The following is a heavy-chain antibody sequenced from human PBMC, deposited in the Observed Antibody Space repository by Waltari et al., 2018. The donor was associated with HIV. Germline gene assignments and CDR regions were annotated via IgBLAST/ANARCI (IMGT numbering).Heavy chain of an antibody. CDR1: GGSISSYY. CDR2: IYTSGST. D-gene: IGHD6-19*01. J-gene: IGHJ4*02. CDR3: AREQRWLQQLDY. Sequence: QVQLQESGPGLVKPSETLSLTCTVSGGSISSYYWSWIRQPAGKGLEWIGRIYTSGSTNYNPSLKSRVTMSGDTSKNQFSRKLNSVTAADTAVYYCAREQRWLQQLDYWGQGTLVTVSS. V-gene: IGHV4-4*07.